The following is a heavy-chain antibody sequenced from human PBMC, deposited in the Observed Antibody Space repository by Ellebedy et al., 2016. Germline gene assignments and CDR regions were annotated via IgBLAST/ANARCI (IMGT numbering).Heavy chain of an antibody. D-gene: IGHD1-1*01. CDR2: IYPGDSDT. CDR1: EYDFTSYW. Sequence: GESLKISXQGSEYDFTSYWIGWVRQMPGKGLEWMAIIYPGDSDTRYSPSFQGQVTISADTSISTAYLHWRRLKVSDTAMYYCARGLRTLGTTNAYDVWGQGTMVTVSS. J-gene: IGHJ3*01. CDR3: ARGLRTLGTTNAYDV. V-gene: IGHV5-51*01.